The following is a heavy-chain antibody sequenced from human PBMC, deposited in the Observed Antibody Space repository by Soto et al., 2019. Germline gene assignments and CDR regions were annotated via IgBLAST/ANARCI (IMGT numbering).Heavy chain of an antibody. CDR1: GDTVSTNIAA. CDR3: ARDWGYDPDPTYYYGMDV. Sequence: SQTLSLTCAISGDTVSTNIAAWNLIRQSPSRGLEWLGRIYYKSRWYNDYSESLKSRIAIIPDTSRNQFSLQLNSVIPEDTAVYYCARDWGYDPDPTYYYGMDVWGQGTKVTVSS. D-gene: IGHD5-12*01. J-gene: IGHJ6*02. CDR2: IYYKSRWYN. V-gene: IGHV6-1*01.